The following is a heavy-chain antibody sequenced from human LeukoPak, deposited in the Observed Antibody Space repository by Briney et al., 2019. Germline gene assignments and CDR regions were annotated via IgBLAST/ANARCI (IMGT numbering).Heavy chain of an antibody. D-gene: IGHD2-2*01. CDR1: GGSFSGYY. J-gene: IGHJ6*04. CDR3: ASGYCSSTSCLSHYYYYYGMDV. Sequence: SETLSLTCAVYGGSFSGYYWSWIRQPPGKGLEWIGEINHSGSTNYNPSLKSRVTISVDTSKNQFSLKLSSVTAADTAVYYCASGYCSSTSCLSHYYYYYGMDVWGKGTTVTVSP. V-gene: IGHV4-34*01. CDR2: INHSGST.